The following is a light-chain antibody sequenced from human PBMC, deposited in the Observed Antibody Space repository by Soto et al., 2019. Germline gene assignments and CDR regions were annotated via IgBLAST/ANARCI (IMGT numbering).Light chain of an antibody. V-gene: IGKV1-33*01. CDR1: QDISNY. J-gene: IGKJ2*01. CDR3: QQYDNLPGYT. CDR2: DAS. Sequence: DIQMTQSPSSLSASVGDRVTITCQASQDISNYLNWYQQKPGKAPKLLIYDASKLESGVPSRFSGSGSGTDFIFTISSLQPEDIATYYCQQYDNLPGYTFGQGTKLEIK.